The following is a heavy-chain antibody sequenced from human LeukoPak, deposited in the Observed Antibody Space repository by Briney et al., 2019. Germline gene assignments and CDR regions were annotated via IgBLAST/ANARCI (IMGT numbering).Heavy chain of an antibody. D-gene: IGHD2-2*01. CDR2: FDPEDVET. Sequence: ASVKVSCKVSGYTVSELSIHWVRQAPGKGLEWMGNFDPEDVETISAQKFQGRITMTEDTSTDTAYMELSSLRSEDTAMYYCATVRYCSTSNCYPFDFWGQGTLVTVSS. V-gene: IGHV1-24*01. CDR3: ATVRYCSTSNCYPFDF. J-gene: IGHJ4*02. CDR1: GYTVSELS.